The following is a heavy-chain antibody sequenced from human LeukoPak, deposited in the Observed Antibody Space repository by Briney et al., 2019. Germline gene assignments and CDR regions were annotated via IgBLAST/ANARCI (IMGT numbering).Heavy chain of an antibody. J-gene: IGHJ6*03. D-gene: IGHD6-13*01. CDR1: GGTFSSYA. Sequence: SVKVSFTASGGTFSSYAISWVRQAPGQGLEWMGGIIPIFGTANYAQKFQGRVTITADESTSTAYMELSSLRSEDTAVYYCASLSSSWSYYYYMDVWGKGTTVTVSS. V-gene: IGHV1-69*13. CDR2: IIPIFGTA. CDR3: ASLSSSWSYYYYMDV.